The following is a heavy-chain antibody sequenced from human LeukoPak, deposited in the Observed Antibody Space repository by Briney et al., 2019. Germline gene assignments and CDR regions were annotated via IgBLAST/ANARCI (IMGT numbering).Heavy chain of an antibody. CDR3: ARDSGGADIGYYY. Sequence: PSETLSLTCTVSGGSISSSSYYWGWIRQPPGKGLEWIGSIYYSGSTYYNPSLKSRVTISVDTSKNQFSLKLSSVTAADTAVYYCARDSGGADIGYYYWGQGTLVTVSS. V-gene: IGHV4-39*02. D-gene: IGHD3-22*01. CDR2: IYYSGST. J-gene: IGHJ4*02. CDR1: GGSISSSSYY.